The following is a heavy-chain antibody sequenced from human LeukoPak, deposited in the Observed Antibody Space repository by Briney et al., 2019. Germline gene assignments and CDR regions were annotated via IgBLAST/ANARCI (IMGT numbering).Heavy chain of an antibody. CDR3: ATQNSYDFWSGYSDY. CDR1: GYTFTSYG. D-gene: IGHD3-3*01. J-gene: IGHJ4*02. Sequence: ASVKVSCKASGYTFTSYGISWVRQAPGQGLEWMGWISAYNGNTNYAQKFQGRVTMTEDTSTDTAYMELSSLRSEDTAVYYCATQNSYDFWSGYSDYWGQGTLVTVSS. V-gene: IGHV1-18*01. CDR2: ISAYNGNT.